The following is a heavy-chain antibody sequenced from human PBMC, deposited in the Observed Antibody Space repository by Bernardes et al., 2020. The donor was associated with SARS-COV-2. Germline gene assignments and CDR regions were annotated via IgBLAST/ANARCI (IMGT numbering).Heavy chain of an antibody. CDR3: ASSEGYSYGYVTS. J-gene: IGHJ4*02. Sequence: GGSLRLSCVASGFTFSSYSMNWVRQAPGKGLEWVSSISSSSSYIYYADSVKGRFTISRDNAKNSLYLQMNSLRAEDTAVYYCASSEGYSYGYVTSWGQGTLVTVSS. CDR1: GFTFSSYS. V-gene: IGHV3-21*01. CDR2: ISSSSSYI. D-gene: IGHD5-18*01.